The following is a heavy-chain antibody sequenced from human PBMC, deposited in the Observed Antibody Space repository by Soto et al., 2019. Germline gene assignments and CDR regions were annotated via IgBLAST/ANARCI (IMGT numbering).Heavy chain of an antibody. CDR3: ANSSSWYMFDP. CDR2: ISYDGSNK. V-gene: IGHV3-30*04. J-gene: IGHJ5*02. D-gene: IGHD6-13*01. CDR1: GFTFSSYA. Sequence: QVQLVESGGGVVQPGRSLRLSCAASGFTFSSYAMHWVRQAPGKGLEWVAVISYDGSNKYYADSVKGRFTISRDNSKNTLYLQMNSLGTEDTAVYYCANSSSWYMFDPWGQGTLVTVSS.